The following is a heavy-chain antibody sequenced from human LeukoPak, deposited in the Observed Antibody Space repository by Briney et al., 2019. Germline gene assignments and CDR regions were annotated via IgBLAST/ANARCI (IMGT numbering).Heavy chain of an antibody. CDR3: AKGQWELLYYYFDY. D-gene: IGHD1-26*01. CDR1: GFTFDDYA. J-gene: IGHJ4*02. Sequence: QPGRSLRLSCAASGFTFDDYAMHWVRQAPGKGLEWVSGISWNSGSIGYADSVKGRFTISRDNAKNSLYLQMNSLRAEDTALYYCAKGQWELLYYYFDYWGQGTLVTVSS. CDR2: ISWNSGSI. V-gene: IGHV3-9*01.